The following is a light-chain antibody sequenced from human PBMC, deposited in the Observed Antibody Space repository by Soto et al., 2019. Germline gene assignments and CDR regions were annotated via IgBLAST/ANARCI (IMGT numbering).Light chain of an antibody. Sequence: QSVLTQPRSVSGSPGQSVTISCTGTSSDVGGYNYVSWYQQHPGKAPKLMIYDVSKRPSGVPDRFSGSKSGNTASLTISGLQAEDEADYYCCLYAGSSLYVFGTGTKLTVL. CDR3: CLYAGSSLYV. CDR2: DVS. V-gene: IGLV2-11*01. CDR1: SSDVGGYNY. J-gene: IGLJ1*01.